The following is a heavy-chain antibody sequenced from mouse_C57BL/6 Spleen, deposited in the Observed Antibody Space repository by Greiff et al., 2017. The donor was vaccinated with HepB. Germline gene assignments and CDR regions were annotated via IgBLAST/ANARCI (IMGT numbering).Heavy chain of an antibody. Sequence: QVQLQQSGAELVKPGASVKLSCKASGYTFTSYWMHWVKQRPGQGLEWIGMIHPNSGSTNYNEKFKSKATLTVDKSSSTAYMQLSSLTSEDSAVYYCAFYYYGSRGAMDYWGQGTSVTVSS. CDR2: IHPNSGST. J-gene: IGHJ4*01. CDR3: AFYYYGSRGAMDY. D-gene: IGHD1-1*01. V-gene: IGHV1-64*01. CDR1: GYTFTSYW.